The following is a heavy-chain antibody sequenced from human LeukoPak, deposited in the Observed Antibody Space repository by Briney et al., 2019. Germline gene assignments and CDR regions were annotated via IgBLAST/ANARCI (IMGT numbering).Heavy chain of an antibody. Sequence: PSETLSLTCTVSGGSISTYSWTWIRQPPGKGLEWIGNIYYSGSTNYNPSLKSRGTISIDTSKNQFSLKVSSVTAADTAVYYCARAHSSGWPHMFDPWGQGTLVTVPS. V-gene: IGHV4-59*01. CDR3: ARAHSSGWPHMFDP. CDR2: IYYSGST. J-gene: IGHJ5*02. CDR1: GGSISTYS. D-gene: IGHD6-19*01.